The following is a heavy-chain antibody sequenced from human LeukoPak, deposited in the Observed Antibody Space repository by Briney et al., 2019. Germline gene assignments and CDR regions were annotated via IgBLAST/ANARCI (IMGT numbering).Heavy chain of an antibody. J-gene: IGHJ4*02. V-gene: IGHV3-7*01. CDR1: GFTFSSYW. D-gene: IGHD6-19*01. CDR2: IKQDGSEK. Sequence: PGGSLRLSCAASGFTFSSYWVSWVRQAPGKGLEWVANIKQDGSEKYYVDSVKGRFTISRDNAKNSLYLQMNSLRAEDTAVYYRARDRLAMAGNSFMNDYWGQGTLVTVSS. CDR3: ARDRLAMAGNSFMNDY.